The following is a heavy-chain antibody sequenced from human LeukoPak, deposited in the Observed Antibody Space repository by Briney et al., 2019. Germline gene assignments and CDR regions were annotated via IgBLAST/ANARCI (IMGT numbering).Heavy chain of an antibody. CDR1: GGTLSSYA. Sequence: GASVKVSCKASGGTLSSYAISWVRQAPGQGLEWMGGIIPIFGTANYAQKFQGRVTITTDESTSTAYMELSSLRSEDTAVYYCAVTYSSSSGDYWGQGTLVTVSS. V-gene: IGHV1-69*05. CDR3: AVTYSSSSGDY. J-gene: IGHJ4*02. CDR2: IIPIFGTA. D-gene: IGHD6-6*01.